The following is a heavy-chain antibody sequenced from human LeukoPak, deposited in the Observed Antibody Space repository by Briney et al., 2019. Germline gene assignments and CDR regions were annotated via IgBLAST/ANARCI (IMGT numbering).Heavy chain of an antibody. V-gene: IGHV3-43*02. CDR3: AKDPYDSSVGDY. CDR2: ISGDGGST. D-gene: IGHD3-22*01. CDR1: GFTFGDYA. J-gene: IGHJ4*02. Sequence: GGSLRLSCAASGFTFGDYAMHWVRQAPGKGLEWVSLISGDGGSTYYADSVKGRFTISSDNSKNSLYLQMNSLRTEDTALYYCAKDPYDSSVGDYWGQGTLVTVSS.